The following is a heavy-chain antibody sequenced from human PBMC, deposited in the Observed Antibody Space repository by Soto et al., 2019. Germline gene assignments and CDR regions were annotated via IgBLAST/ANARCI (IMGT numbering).Heavy chain of an antibody. CDR2: ISGSGGST. D-gene: IGHD4-17*01. J-gene: IGHJ4*02. Sequence: GGSLGLSCAAYGFSFSSYAMSWVRQAPGKGLEWVSAISGSGGSTYYADSVKGRFTISRDNSKNTLYLQMNSLRAEDTAVYYCAKLEKYGDYGGLYWGQETLVTVSS. CDR3: AKLEKYGDYGGLY. V-gene: IGHV3-23*01. CDR1: GFSFSSYA.